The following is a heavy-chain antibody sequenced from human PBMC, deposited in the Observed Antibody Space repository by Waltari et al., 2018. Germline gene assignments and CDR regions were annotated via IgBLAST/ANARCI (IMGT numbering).Heavy chain of an antibody. D-gene: IGHD2-8*01. J-gene: IGHJ4*02. CDR3: ARDLTMAEY. CDR2: INTDGTDT. V-gene: IGHV3-74*01. Sequence: EMHLEQSGGGLVQAGGSLTVSCTASGFAFRSFWMHWVRQAPGKGLVWGSQINTDGTDTNYADVVKGRFTTSRDNAKNTLYLQMNSLRDDDTAMYFCARDLTMAEYWGQGSLVTVSS. CDR1: GFAFRSFW.